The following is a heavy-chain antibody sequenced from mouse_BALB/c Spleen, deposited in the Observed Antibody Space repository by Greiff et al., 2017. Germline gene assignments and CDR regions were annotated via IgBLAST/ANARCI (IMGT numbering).Heavy chain of an antibody. J-gene: IGHJ3*01. V-gene: IGHV1-82*01. CDR2: IYPGDGDT. Sequence: QVQLQQSGPELVKPGASVKISCKASGYAFSSSWMSWVKQRPGQGLEWIGRIYPGDGDTNYNGKFKGKATLTADKSSSTAYMQLSSLTSVDSAVYFCARGAWFAYWGQGTLVTVSA. CDR1: GYAFSSSW. CDR3: ARGAWFAY.